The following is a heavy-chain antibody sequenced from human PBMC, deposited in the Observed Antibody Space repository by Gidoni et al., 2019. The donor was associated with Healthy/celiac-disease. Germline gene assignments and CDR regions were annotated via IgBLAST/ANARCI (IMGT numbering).Heavy chain of an antibody. Sequence: QVQLQQWGAGLLKPSETLSLTCAVYGGSFSGYYWSWIRQPPGTGLEWIGEINHSGSTNYNPSLKSRVTISVDTSKNQFSLKLSSVTAADTAVYYCARDGRRVSYYYYYGMDVWGQGTTVTVSS. J-gene: IGHJ6*02. CDR3: ARDGRRVSYYYYYGMDV. CDR2: INHSGST. V-gene: IGHV4-34*01. CDR1: GGSFSGYY. D-gene: IGHD1-26*01.